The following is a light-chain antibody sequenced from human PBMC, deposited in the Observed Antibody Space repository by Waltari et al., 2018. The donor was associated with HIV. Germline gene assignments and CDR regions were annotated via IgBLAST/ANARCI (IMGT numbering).Light chain of an antibody. CDR1: ALPTQY. V-gene: IGLV3-25*03. CDR2: RDK. J-gene: IGLJ3*02. CDR3: QSADSTGTYWV. Sequence: SYELTQPPSASVSPGQTARISCSGDALPTQYVFWYQQRPGQAPVMVIYRDKERPSGIPCRFSGSRAGTTVTLTISGVQAEDEADYYCQSADSTGTYWVFGGGTKLTVL.